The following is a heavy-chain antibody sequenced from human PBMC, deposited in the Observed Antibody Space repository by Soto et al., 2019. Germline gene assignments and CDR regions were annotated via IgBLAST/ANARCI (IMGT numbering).Heavy chain of an antibody. CDR3: ARVIGRGYMGQGHYFDY. V-gene: IGHV4-59*01. CDR1: GGSISSYY. Sequence: SETLSLTCTVSGGSISSYYWSWIRQPPGKGLEWIGYIYYSGSTNYNPSLKSRVTISVDTSKNQFSLKLSSVTAADTAVYYCARVIGRGYMGQGHYFDYWGQGTLVTVSS. J-gene: IGHJ4*02. D-gene: IGHD5-12*01. CDR2: IYYSGST.